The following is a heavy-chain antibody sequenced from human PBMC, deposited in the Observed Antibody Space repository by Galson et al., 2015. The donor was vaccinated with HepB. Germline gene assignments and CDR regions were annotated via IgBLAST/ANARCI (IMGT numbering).Heavy chain of an antibody. D-gene: IGHD3-10*01. V-gene: IGHV3-23*01. CDR1: GFTFSSYA. J-gene: IGHJ4*02. CDR2: ISGSGGST. Sequence: SLRLSCAASGFTFSSYAMSWVRQAPGKGLEWVSAISGSGGSTYYADSVKGRFTISRDNSKNTLYLQMNSLRAEDTAVYYCAKDFPGHVLLWFGEMYFDYWGQGTLVTVSS. CDR3: AKDFPGHVLLWFGEMYFDY.